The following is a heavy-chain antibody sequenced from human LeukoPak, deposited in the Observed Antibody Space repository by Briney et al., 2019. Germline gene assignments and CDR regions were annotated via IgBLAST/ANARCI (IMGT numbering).Heavy chain of an antibody. CDR2: INPNSGET. CDR3: ARDRDYSNTERGFDY. D-gene: IGHD4-11*01. CDR1: GYTFTDYY. Sequence: VASVKVSCKTSGYTFTDYYIHWVRRAPGQGLEWMGWINPNSGETNSAQKFQGRVTMTGDTSISTAYMELRRVTSDDTAVYYCARDRDYSNTERGFDYWGQGTLVTVSS. J-gene: IGHJ4*02. V-gene: IGHV1-2*02.